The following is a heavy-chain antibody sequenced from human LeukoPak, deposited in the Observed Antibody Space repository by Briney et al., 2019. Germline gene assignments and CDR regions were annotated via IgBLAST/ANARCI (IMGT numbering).Heavy chain of an antibody. CDR2: MNPNSGNT. V-gene: IGHV1-8*01. Sequence: ASVKVSCKASGYTFTSYDINWVRQATGQGLEWMGWMNPNSGNTGYAQKFQGRVTMTRNTSISTAYMELSSLRSEDTAVYYCATPLPSGSYVAFDIWGQGTMVTVSP. CDR3: ATPLPSGSYVAFDI. D-gene: IGHD1-26*01. J-gene: IGHJ3*02. CDR1: GYTFTSYD.